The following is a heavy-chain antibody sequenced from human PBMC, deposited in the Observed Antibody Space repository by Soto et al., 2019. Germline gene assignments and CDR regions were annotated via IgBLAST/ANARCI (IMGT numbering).Heavy chain of an antibody. J-gene: IGHJ6*02. CDR2: IKSKTDGGTT. D-gene: IGHD1-26*01. CDR1: GFTFSNAW. Sequence: EVQLVESGGGLVKPGGSLRLSCAASGFTFSNAWMNWVRQAPGKGLEWVGRIKSKTDGGTTDYAAPVKGRFTISRDDSKNTLYLQMNSLKTEDTAVYYCTTPTQTTYSGSYYDDYYYYYGMDVWGQGTTVTVSS. V-gene: IGHV3-15*07. CDR3: TTPTQTTYSGSYYDDYYYYYGMDV.